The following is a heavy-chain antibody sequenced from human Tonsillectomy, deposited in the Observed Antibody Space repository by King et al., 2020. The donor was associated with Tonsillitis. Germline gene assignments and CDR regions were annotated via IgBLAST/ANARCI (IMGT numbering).Heavy chain of an antibody. CDR3: AKVPSSSCYWSFDY. CDR1: GFTFSSYG. J-gene: IGHJ4*02. V-gene: IGHV3-30*18. Sequence: VQLVESGGGVVQPGRSLRLSCAASGFTFSSYGMHWVRQAPGKGLEWVAVISYDGSNKYYADSLKGRFTISRDNSKNTLYLQMNSLRAEDTAVYYCAKVPSSSCYWSFDYWGQGTLVTVSS. D-gene: IGHD6-13*01. CDR2: ISYDGSNK.